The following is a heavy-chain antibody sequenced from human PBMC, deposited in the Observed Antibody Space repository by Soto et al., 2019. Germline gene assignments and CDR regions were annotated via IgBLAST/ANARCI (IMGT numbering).Heavy chain of an antibody. CDR2: INWDDDK. CDR3: AHRRNFYNNSGLDY. J-gene: IGHJ4*02. CDR1: GSSLSTSGVG. V-gene: IGHV2-5*02. D-gene: IGHD3-22*01. Sequence: QITLKESGPTLVKPTQTLTLTCTLSGSSLSTSGVGVSWIRQPPGKALEWLAHINWDDDKRFSPSLQSRLTIXXXTXXDQVVLTMTNMNPVDTATYYCAHRRNFYNNSGLDYWGQGTLVTVSS.